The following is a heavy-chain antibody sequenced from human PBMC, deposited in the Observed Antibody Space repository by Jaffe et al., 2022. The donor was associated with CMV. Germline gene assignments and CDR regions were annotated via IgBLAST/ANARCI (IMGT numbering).Heavy chain of an antibody. CDR3: ARDPMGTQANAFDI. D-gene: IGHD7-27*01. J-gene: IGHJ3*02. Sequence: EVQLVESGGGLVQPGGSLRLSCAASGFTFSSYWMSWVRQAPGKGLEWVANIKQDGSEKYYVDSVKGRFTISRDNAKNSLYLQMNSLRAEDTAVYYCARDPMGTQANAFDIWGQGTMVTVSS. V-gene: IGHV3-7*03. CDR1: GFTFSSYW. CDR2: IKQDGSEK.